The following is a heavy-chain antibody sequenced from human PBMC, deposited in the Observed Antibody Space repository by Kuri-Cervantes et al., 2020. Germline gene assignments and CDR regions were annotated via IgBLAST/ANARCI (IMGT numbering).Heavy chain of an antibody. D-gene: IGHD1-1*01. CDR1: GFTFSDYY. Sequence: GESLKISCAASGFTFSDYYMSWIRQAPGKGLEWVSYISSSGSTIYYADSVKGRFTISRENAKNSLYLQMNSLRAGDTAVYYCARARRDDHYYMDVWGKGTTVTVSS. J-gene: IGHJ6*03. V-gene: IGHV3-11*04. CDR2: ISSSGSTI. CDR3: ARARRDDHYYMDV.